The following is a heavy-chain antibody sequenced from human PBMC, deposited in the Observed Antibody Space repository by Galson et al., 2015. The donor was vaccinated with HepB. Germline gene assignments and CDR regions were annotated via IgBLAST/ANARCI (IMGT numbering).Heavy chain of an antibody. CDR3: ARDDGPLWFGELFPPPGVYDY. CDR1: GYTFTGYY. Sequence: SVKVSCKASGYTFTGYYMHWGRQAPGQGLEWMGRINPNSGGTNYAQKFQGRVTMTRDTSISTAYMELSRLRSDDTAVYYCARDDGPLWFGELFPPPGVYDYWGQGTLVTVSS. V-gene: IGHV1-2*06. CDR2: INPNSGGT. J-gene: IGHJ4*02. D-gene: IGHD3-10*01.